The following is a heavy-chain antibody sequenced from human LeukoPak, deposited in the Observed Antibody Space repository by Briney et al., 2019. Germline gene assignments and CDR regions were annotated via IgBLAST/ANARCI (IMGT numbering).Heavy chain of an antibody. CDR2: IYYSGST. CDR3: ARVSQYYDFWSGRGESSHYYYYYMDV. D-gene: IGHD3-3*01. J-gene: IGHJ6*03. CDR1: GGSISSGGYY. Sequence: SETLSLTCTVSGGSISSGGYYWSWIRQPPGKGLEWIGYIYYSGSTNYNPSLKSRVTISVDTSKNQFSLKLSSVTAADTAVYYCARVSQYYDFWSGRGESSHYYYYYMDVWGKGTTVTVSS. V-gene: IGHV4-61*08.